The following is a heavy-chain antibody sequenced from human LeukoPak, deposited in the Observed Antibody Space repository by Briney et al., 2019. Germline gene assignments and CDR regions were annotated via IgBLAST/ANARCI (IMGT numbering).Heavy chain of an antibody. D-gene: IGHD3-10*01. CDR1: VFTFSRYV. CDR2: ISERGSMI. J-gene: IGHJ4*02. Sequence: GGSLRLSCVAPVFTFSRYVMNWVRQAPGKGLEWVSYISERGSMINNAHSVKGRFTISRDNAKNSLYRQMNSLRAEDTVVYYCARDHQGFGESIDYWGQGTLVTVSS. CDR3: ARDHQGFGESIDY. V-gene: IGHV3-48*03.